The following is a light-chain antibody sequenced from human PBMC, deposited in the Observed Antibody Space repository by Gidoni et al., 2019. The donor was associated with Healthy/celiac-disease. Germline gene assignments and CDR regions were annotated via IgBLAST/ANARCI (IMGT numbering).Light chain of an antibody. J-gene: IGLJ3*02. Sequence: SSELTQDPAVSVALGQTVRITFQGDSLRSYYASWYQQKPGHAPVLVIYGKNNRPSGIPYRFSGSRSGITASLTITGAQVEDDAYYYCNSRDSSGNHLVFGGGTKLTVL. V-gene: IGLV3-19*01. CDR2: GKN. CDR1: SLRSYY. CDR3: NSRDSSGNHLV.